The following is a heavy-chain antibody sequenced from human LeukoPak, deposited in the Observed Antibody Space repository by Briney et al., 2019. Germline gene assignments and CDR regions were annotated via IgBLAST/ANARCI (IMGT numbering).Heavy chain of an antibody. CDR2: IWYDGSNK. V-gene: IGHV3-33*01. CDR3: ARRGGIHLDYFDY. J-gene: IGHJ4*02. D-gene: IGHD3-16*01. CDR1: GFTFSSFG. Sequence: PGRSLRLSCAASGFTFSSFGMHWVRQAPGKGLEWVAVIWYDGSNKYYADSVKGRFTISRDNSKNTLYLQMNSLRAEDTAVYYCARRGGIHLDYFDYWGQGTLVTVSS.